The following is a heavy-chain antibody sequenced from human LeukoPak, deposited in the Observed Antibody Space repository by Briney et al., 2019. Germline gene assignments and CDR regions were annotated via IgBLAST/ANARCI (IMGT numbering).Heavy chain of an antibody. Sequence: PGGSLRLSCTASGLTFSTSGMNWVRQAPGKGLEWVSGITDSGGSTYYADSVKGRFTISRDNSKNTLYLQMNSLRAEDTAVYYCAKTLFYYDSGSYPITRPVDYWGQGALVTVSS. CDR3: AKTLFYYDSGSYPITRPVDY. CDR1: GLTFSTSG. CDR2: ITDSGGST. D-gene: IGHD3-10*01. V-gene: IGHV3-23*01. J-gene: IGHJ4*02.